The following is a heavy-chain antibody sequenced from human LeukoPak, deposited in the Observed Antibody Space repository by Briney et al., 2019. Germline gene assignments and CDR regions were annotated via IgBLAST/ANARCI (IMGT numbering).Heavy chain of an antibody. CDR2: INPSAGST. CDR1: GYTFTNYF. CDR3: ARGSGSGNYYDAFNI. V-gene: IGHV1-46*01. D-gene: IGHD3-10*01. Sequence: ASVKISCKASGYTFTNYFMHWVRQAPGQGLEWMGIINPSAGSTTYAQRLQGRVTMTRDTSTSTVYMELSSLRSEDTAVYYCARGSGSGNYYDAFNIWGQGTRVTVSS. J-gene: IGHJ3*02.